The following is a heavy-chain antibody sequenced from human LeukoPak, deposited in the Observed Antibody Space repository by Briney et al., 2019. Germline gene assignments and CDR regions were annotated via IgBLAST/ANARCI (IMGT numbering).Heavy chain of an antibody. CDR2: IYYSGST. CDR1: GGSISSYY. D-gene: IGHD2-2*01. CDR3: ARGLKDIVVVPAAHYFDY. Sequence: SETLSLTCTVSGGSISSYYWGWIRQPPGKGLEWIGSIYYSGSTYYNPSLKSRVTISVDTSKNQFSLKLSSVTAADTAVYYCARGLKDIVVVPAAHYFDYWGQGTLVTVSS. V-gene: IGHV4-39*07. J-gene: IGHJ4*02.